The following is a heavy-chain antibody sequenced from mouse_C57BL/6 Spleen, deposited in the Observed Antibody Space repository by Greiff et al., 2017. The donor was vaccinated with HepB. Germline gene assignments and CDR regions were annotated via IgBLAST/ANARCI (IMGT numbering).Heavy chain of an antibody. Sequence: EVHLVESGGGLVKPGGSLKLSCAASGFTFSSYAMSWVRQTPEKRLEWVATISDGGSYTYYPDNVKGRFTISRDNAKNNLYLQMSKLKSEDTAMYYCARDGLGRSIDYWGQGTTLTVSS. CDR2: ISDGGSYT. CDR3: ARDGLGRSIDY. D-gene: IGHD4-1*01. V-gene: IGHV5-4*01. J-gene: IGHJ2*01. CDR1: GFTFSSYA.